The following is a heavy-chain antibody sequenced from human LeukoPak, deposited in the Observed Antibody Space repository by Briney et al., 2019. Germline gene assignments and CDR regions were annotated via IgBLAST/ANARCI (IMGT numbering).Heavy chain of an antibody. D-gene: IGHD2-8*01. CDR2: IYYSGST. CDR1: GGSISSYY. J-gene: IGHJ6*02. CDR3: ARGHRMGYYYGMDV. Sequence: SETLSLTCTVSGGSISSYYWSWIRQPPGKGLEWIGYIYYSGSTNYNPSLKSRVTISVDTSKNQFSLKLSSVTAADTAVYYCARGHRMGYYYGMDVWGQGTTVTVSS. V-gene: IGHV4-59*08.